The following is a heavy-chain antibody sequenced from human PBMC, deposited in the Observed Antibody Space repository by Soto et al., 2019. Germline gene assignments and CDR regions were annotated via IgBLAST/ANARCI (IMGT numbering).Heavy chain of an antibody. CDR3: GRYCSSTSCYAVAFDI. J-gene: IGHJ3*02. V-gene: IGHV4-4*02. Sequence: QVQLQESGPGLVKTSGTLSLTCAVSGGSISSSNWWRWVRQPPGKGLEWIGEIYHSGSTNYNPSLKSGVTRSVDKSKNQFYLKLSSVTAADTAVYYCGRYCSSTSCYAVAFDIWGQGTMVTVSS. CDR2: IYHSGST. CDR1: GGSISSSNW. D-gene: IGHD2-2*01.